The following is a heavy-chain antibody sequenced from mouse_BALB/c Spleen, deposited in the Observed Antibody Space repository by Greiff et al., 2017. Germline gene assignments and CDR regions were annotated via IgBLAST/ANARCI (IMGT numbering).Heavy chain of an antibody. CDR2: INPSNGRT. D-gene: IGHD3-1*01. Sequence: QVQLQQSGAELVKPGASVKLSCKASGYTFTSYWMHWVKQRPGQGLEWIGEINPSNGRTNYNEKFKSKATLTVDKSSSTAYMQLSSLTSEDSAVYYCARQLGLRGLFAYWGQGTLVTVSA. V-gene: IGHV1S81*02. J-gene: IGHJ3*01. CDR3: ARQLGLRGLFAY. CDR1: GYTFTSYW.